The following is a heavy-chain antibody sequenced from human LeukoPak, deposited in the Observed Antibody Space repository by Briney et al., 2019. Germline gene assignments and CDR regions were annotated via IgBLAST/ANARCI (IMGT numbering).Heavy chain of an antibody. CDR1: GDSVSSNSAA. CDR2: TYYRSKWYN. J-gene: IGHJ4*02. CDR3: AMAKGYSGYDWCFDY. V-gene: IGHV6-1*01. Sequence: SQTLSLTCAISGDSVSSNSAAWNWIRQSPSRGLEWLGRTYYRSKWYNDYAVSVKSRITINPDTSKNQFSLQLNSVTPEDTAVYYCAMAKGYSGYDWCFDYWGQETLVTVSS. D-gene: IGHD5-12*01.